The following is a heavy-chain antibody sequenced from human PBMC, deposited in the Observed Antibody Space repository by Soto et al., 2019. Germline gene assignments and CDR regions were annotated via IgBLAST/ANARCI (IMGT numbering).Heavy chain of an antibody. V-gene: IGHV4-4*02. CDR3: ARLVYDTRLNYMYFDF. D-gene: IGHD3-10*01. CDR2: IFHDGTA. CDR1: GVSISSGNW. J-gene: IGHJ4*02. Sequence: SETLSLTCAVSGVSISSGNWWTWVRQSPQRGLEYIGEIFHDGTANYYPSFERRVAISVDTSKNQFSLKLTSVAAADTAIYFCARLVYDTRLNYMYFDFWGQGTLVTVSS.